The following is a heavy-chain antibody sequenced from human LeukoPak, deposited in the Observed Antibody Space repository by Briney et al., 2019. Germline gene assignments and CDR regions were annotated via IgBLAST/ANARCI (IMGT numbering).Heavy chain of an antibody. CDR3: ARDPHDDWFDP. D-gene: IGHD1-1*01. Sequence: SETLSLTCTVSGGSISSYYWSWIRQPPGKGLEWIGYIYYSGSTNYNPSLKSRVTISVDTSKNQFSLKLSSVTAADTAVYYCARDPHDDWFDPWGQGTLVTVS. CDR1: GGSISSYY. CDR2: IYYSGST. J-gene: IGHJ5*02. V-gene: IGHV4-59*01.